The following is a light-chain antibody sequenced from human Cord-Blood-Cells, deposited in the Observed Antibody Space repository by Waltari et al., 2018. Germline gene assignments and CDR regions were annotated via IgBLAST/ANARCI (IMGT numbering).Light chain of an antibody. CDR2: DVS. Sequence: QSALTQPASVSGSPGQSITISCTGTSSDVGGVNYVSWYQQNPGKAPKLMINDVSKRPSGVSNRFSGSKSGNTASLTISGLQAEDEADYYCSSYTSSSTWVFGGGTKLTVL. V-gene: IGLV2-14*01. CDR3: SSYTSSSTWV. J-gene: IGLJ3*02. CDR1: SSDVGGVNY.